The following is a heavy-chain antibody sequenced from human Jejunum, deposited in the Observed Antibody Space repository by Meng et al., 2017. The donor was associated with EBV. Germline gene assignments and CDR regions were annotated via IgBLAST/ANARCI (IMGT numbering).Heavy chain of an antibody. J-gene: IGHJ4*02. V-gene: IGHV3-23*04. CDR1: GFTFSDHY. CDR2: ISGSGSNT. Sequence: DVPLVESGGGLVQPGGSLGLSCAASGFTFSDHYMDWVRQAPGKGLEWVSGISGSGSNTYYADSVKGRFSISRDNSKNTLSLQLSSLRADDTAVYYCAKDFYYDTRALFGHWGQGTLVTVSS. CDR3: AKDFYYDTRALFGH. D-gene: IGHD3-22*01.